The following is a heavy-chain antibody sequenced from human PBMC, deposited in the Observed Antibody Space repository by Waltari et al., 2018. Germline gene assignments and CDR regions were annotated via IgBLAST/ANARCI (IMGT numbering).Heavy chain of an antibody. CDR3: AKDEESSGWVEYFQH. V-gene: IGHV3-23*01. J-gene: IGHJ1*01. D-gene: IGHD6-19*01. Sequence: EVQLLESGGGLVQPGGSLRLSCAASGFTFSSYAMSWVRPAPGKGLEWVSAISGSGCSTNYAASVRGRFTISRDNSKNTLYLQMNSMRAEDTAVDYWAKDEESSGWVEYFQHWGQGTLVTVSS. CDR1: GFTFSSYA. CDR2: ISGSGCST.